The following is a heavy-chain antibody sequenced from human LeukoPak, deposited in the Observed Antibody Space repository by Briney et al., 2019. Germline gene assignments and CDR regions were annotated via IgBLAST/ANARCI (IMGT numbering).Heavy chain of an antibody. Sequence: SETLSLTCAVYGGSFSGYYWSWIRQPPGKGLEWIGEINLSGSTNYNPSLKSRVTISVDTSKNQFSLKLGSVTAADTAVYYCASGVLRFLEWPEGYYYYGMDVWGQGTTVTVSS. CDR2: INLSGST. V-gene: IGHV4-34*01. CDR1: GGSFSGYY. CDR3: ASGVLRFLEWPEGYYYYGMDV. D-gene: IGHD3-3*01. J-gene: IGHJ6*02.